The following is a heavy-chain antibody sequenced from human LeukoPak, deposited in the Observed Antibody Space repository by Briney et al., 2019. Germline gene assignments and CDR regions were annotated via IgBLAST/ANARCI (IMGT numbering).Heavy chain of an antibody. V-gene: IGHV3-21*01. D-gene: IGHD2-15*01. CDR1: GFTFSSYS. J-gene: IGHJ4*02. CDR3: ASWGCSGGSCYSGEFDY. Sequence: GGSLRLSCAASGFTFSSYSMNWVRQAPGKGLELVSSISSSSSYLYYADSVKGRFTISRDNAKNSLYLQMNSLRAEDTAVYYCASWGCSGGSCYSGEFDYWGQGTLVTVSS. CDR2: ISSSSSYL.